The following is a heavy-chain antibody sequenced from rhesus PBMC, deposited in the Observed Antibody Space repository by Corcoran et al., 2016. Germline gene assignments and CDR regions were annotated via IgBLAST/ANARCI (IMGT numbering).Heavy chain of an antibody. CDR1: GFSLTTSSMA. Sequence: QVTLKESGPVLVKPTQTLTLTCTFSGFSLTTSSMAVGWIRQPPGKAQEWLALIYWDDDKCYRTSLKCRPPISKDTSKNQVVLTMTHMGPVDTATYYCARGDGGSSYGYWGQGVLVTVSS. CDR3: ARGDGGSSYGY. V-gene: IGHV2-174*01. CDR2: IYWDDDK. D-gene: IGHD4-29*01. J-gene: IGHJ4*01.